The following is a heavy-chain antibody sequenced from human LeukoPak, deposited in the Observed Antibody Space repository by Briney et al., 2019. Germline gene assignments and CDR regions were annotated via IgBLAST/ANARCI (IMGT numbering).Heavy chain of an antibody. CDR3: ARHPDGSLSLDY. V-gene: IGHV3-11*03. CDR1: GFSFSDYY. J-gene: IGHJ4*02. D-gene: IGHD1-26*01. CDR2: ISSSGSHT. Sequence: PGGSLRLSCVASGFSFSDYYMSWIRQAPGKRLEWVSYISSSGSHTNYADSVTGRFTISRNNAKKSLHLQMNSLRAEDTAVYYCARHPDGSLSLDYWGQGTLVTVCS.